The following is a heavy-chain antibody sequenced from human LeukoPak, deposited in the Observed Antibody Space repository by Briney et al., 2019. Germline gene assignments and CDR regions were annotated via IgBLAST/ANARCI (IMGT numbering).Heavy chain of an antibody. CDR2: ISYDGSNK. D-gene: IGHD2-21*01. CDR3: ARGAIVVVIASLRSPPED. V-gene: IGHV3-30*19. CDR1: GFTFSSYG. Sequence: GGSLRLSCAASGFTFSSYGMHWVRQAPGKGLEWVAVISYDGSNKYYADSVKGRFTISRDNSKNTLYLQMNSLRAKDTAVYYCARGAIVVVIASLRSPPEDWGQGTLVTVSS. J-gene: IGHJ4*02.